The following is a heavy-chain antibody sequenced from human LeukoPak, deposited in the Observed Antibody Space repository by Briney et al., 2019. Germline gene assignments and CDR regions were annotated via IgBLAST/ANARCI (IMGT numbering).Heavy chain of an antibody. V-gene: IGHV1-69*05. J-gene: IGHJ4*02. CDR3: ARDRVRTAIPSYFDY. Sequence: EASVKVSCKASGGTFSSYAISWVRQAPGQGLEWMGRIIPIFGTANYAQKFQGRVTITTDESTSTAYMGLSSLRSEDTAVYYCARDRVRTAIPSYFDYWGQGTLVTVSS. CDR2: IIPIFGTA. CDR1: GGTFSSYA. D-gene: IGHD2-21*02.